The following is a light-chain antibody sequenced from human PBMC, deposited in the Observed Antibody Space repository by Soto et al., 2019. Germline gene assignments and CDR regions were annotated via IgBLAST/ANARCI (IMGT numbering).Light chain of an antibody. CDR1: SSNLGADYD. CDR2: GNS. V-gene: IGLV1-40*01. Sequence: QSVLTQPPSVSGAPGQTVTISCTGSSSNLGADYDVHWYQQLPGTAPKLLIYGNSNRPSGVPDRFSGSKSGTSASLAITGLQAEDEADYYSKSYDSSLSGWVFGGGTQLTVL. J-gene: IGLJ3*02. CDR3: KSYDSSLSGWV.